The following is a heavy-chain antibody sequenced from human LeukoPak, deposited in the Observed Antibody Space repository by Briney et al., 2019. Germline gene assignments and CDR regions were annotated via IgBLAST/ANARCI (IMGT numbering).Heavy chain of an antibody. Sequence: SETLSLTCTVSGGSISSYYWSWIRQPPGKGLEWIGYIYYSGSTNYNPSLKSRVTISVDTSKNQFSLKLSSVTAADTAVYYCARGRGYSYGYLDYWGQGTPVTVSS. D-gene: IGHD5-18*01. J-gene: IGHJ4*02. CDR3: ARGRGYSYGYLDY. CDR1: GGSISSYY. V-gene: IGHV4-59*01. CDR2: IYYSGST.